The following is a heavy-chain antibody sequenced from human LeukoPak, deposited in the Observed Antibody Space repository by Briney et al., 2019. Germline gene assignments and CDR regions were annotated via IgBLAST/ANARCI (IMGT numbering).Heavy chain of an antibody. J-gene: IGHJ4*02. V-gene: IGHV5-51*01. CDR2: IYPGDSET. CDR1: GYSFTSYW. D-gene: IGHD3-3*01. Sequence: GESLKISCKGSGYSFTSYWIGWVRQMPGKGLEWMGIIYPGDSETRYSPSFQGQVTISADKSISTAYLQWSSLKASDTAMYYCARHHSYYDFWSGYYLDYWGQGTLVTVSS. CDR3: ARHHSYYDFWSGYYLDY.